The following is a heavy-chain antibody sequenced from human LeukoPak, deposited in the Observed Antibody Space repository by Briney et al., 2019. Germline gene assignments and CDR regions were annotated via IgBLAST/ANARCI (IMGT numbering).Heavy chain of an antibody. CDR2: IYSGGST. D-gene: IGHD6-13*01. J-gene: IGHJ4*02. CDR3: ARSSIAAPDNFDY. CDR1: GFTVSSNY. V-gene: IGHV3-53*01. Sequence: GGSLRLSCAASGFTVSSNYMSWVRQAPGKGLEWVSVIYSGGSTYYADSVKGRFTTSRDNSKNTLYLQMNSLRAEDTAVYYCARSSIAAPDNFDYWGQGTLVTVSS.